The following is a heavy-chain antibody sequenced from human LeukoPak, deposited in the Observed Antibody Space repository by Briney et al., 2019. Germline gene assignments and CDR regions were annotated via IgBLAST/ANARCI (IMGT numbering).Heavy chain of an antibody. CDR2: IIGSGSEM. CDR1: GFTFSSYS. V-gene: IGHV3-21*06. D-gene: IGHD1-26*01. J-gene: IGHJ3*01. Sequence: AGGSLRLSCAASGFTFSSYSMNWVRQAPGKGLEWVASIIGSGSEMFYADSLKGRFTISRDNSKNSLYLQMNSLRVEDTAVYYCAKVQSDIVGAMFFSFDVWGQGTMVSVSS. CDR3: AKVQSDIVGAMFFSFDV.